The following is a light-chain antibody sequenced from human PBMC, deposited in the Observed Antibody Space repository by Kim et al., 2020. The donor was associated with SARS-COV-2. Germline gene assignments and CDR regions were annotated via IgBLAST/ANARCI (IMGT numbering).Light chain of an antibody. CDR1: NSGSKK. J-gene: IGLJ3*02. CDR3: QVWDSSTWV. V-gene: IGLV3-9*01. CDR2: RDS. Sequence: MALGTTARITCGGNNSGSKKVHWYQQKPGQAPVLVIYRDSNRPSGIPERFSGSNSGNTATLTISRAQAGDEADYYCQVWDSSTWVFGGGTQLTVL.